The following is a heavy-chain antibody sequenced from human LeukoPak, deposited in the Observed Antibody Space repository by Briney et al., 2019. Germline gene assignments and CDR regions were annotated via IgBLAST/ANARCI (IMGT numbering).Heavy chain of an antibody. J-gene: IGHJ6*03. V-gene: IGHV3-7*01. CDR2: IKEDGSAK. CDR1: GFTFSDHW. Sequence: GSLRLSCVASGFTFSDHWMSWVRQAPGKGLEWVANIKEDGSAKFYADSVKGRFTISRDNAKNSVFLQMNSLRAEDTAVYYCARDQLELSYYYYYMDVWGKGTTVTVSS. D-gene: IGHD1-1*01. CDR3: ARDQLELSYYYYYMDV.